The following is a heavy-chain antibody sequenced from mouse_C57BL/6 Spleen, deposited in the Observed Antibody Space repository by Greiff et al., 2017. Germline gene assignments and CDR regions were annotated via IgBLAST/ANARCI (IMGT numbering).Heavy chain of an antibody. CDR2: IDPSDSYT. J-gene: IGHJ4*01. D-gene: IGHD1-1*02. CDR1: GYTFTSYW. Sequence: QVQLQQSGAELVKPGASVKLSCKASGYTFTSYWMQWVKQRPGQGLEWIGEIDPSDSYTNYNPKFKGKATLTVDTSSSTAYMQLRGLTSEDSAVYYCARLRVGYGMDYWGQGTAGTVSS. CDR3: ARLRVGYGMDY. V-gene: IGHV1-50*01.